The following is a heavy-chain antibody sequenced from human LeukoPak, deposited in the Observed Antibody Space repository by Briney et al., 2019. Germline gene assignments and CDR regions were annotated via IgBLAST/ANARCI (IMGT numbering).Heavy chain of an antibody. V-gene: IGHV4-38-2*01. D-gene: IGHD2-2*01. CDR3: ARNYSNFVVVSAISNNWFDP. J-gene: IGHJ5*02. CDR1: GYSITSGDY. Sequence: SETLSLTCAVSGYSITSGDYWAWIRQPPGKGLEWIGSIYHSGSTHYNPSLKSRVTISVDTSKNQFALKLSSVTAADTAVYYCARNYSNFVVVSAISNNWFDPWGQGTLVTDSS. CDR2: IYHSGST.